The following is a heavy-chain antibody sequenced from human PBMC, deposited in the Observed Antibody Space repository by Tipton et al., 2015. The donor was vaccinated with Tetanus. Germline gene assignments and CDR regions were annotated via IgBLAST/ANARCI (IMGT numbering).Heavy chain of an antibody. CDR2: IDPNSGGT. J-gene: IGHJ6*02. D-gene: IGHD3-22*01. V-gene: IGHV1-2*02. Sequence: QLVQSGAEVKKPGASVKVSCEASGYTFTGYYIYWVRQAPGQGLEWMGWIDPNSGGTVYAQKFRGRVTMTRDTSISTAYMELRSLRSDDTAVYYCARDRGDYIYYGMDVWGPGTTVTVS. CDR3: ARDRGDYIYYGMDV. CDR1: GYTFTGYY.